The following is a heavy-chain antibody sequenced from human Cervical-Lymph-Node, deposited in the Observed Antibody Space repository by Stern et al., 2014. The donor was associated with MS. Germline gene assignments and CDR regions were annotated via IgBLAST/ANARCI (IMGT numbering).Heavy chain of an antibody. Sequence: VKLGESGAEVKKPGSSVKVSCTASGDTFNNYIFSWVRPAPGHVLEWMGRVVPIDGVENYAQKFQDRVTISADKSTSTVYMELRSLRSEDTAIYYCAREDLADTAPSDFWGQGTLVTVSS. J-gene: IGHJ4*02. CDR1: GDTFNNYI. D-gene: IGHD5-18*01. V-gene: IGHV1-69*09. CDR2: VVPIDGVE. CDR3: AREDLADTAPSDF.